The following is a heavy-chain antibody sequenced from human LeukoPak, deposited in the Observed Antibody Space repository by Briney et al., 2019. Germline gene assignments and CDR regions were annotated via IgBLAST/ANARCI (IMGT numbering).Heavy chain of an antibody. CDR2: IYTSGST. D-gene: IGHD3-3*01. CDR1: GGSISSGSYY. Sequence: SQTLSLTCTVSGGSISSGSYYWSWIRQPAGKGLEWIGRIYTSGSTNYNPSLKSRVTISVDTSKNQFSLKLSSVTAADTAVYYCAAGDYDFSNWFDPWGQGTLVTVSS. J-gene: IGHJ5*02. V-gene: IGHV4-61*02. CDR3: AAGDYDFSNWFDP.